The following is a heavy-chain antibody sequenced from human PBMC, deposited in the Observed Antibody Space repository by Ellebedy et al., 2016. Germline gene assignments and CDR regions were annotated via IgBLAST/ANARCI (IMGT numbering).Heavy chain of an antibody. CDR3: ASLTGTGGLKYYYYYGMDV. D-gene: IGHD1-7*01. V-gene: IGHV3-48*04. CDR1: GFTFSSYS. J-gene: IGHJ6*02. Sequence: GGSLRLSCAASGFTFSSYSMNWVRQAPGKGLEWFSYISSSSSTIYYADSVKGRFTISRDNAKNSLYLQMNSLRAEDTAVYYCASLTGTGGLKYYYYYGMDVWGQGTTVTVSS. CDR2: ISSSSSTI.